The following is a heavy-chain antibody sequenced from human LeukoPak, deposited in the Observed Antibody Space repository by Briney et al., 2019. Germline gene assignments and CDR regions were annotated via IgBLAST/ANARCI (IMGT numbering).Heavy chain of an antibody. Sequence: GASVKVSCKASGYTFTSYGISWVRQAPGQGLEWMGWISAYNGSTNYAQKLQGRVTMTTDTSTSTAYMELRSLRSDDTAVYYCRLDSSSSPYDYWGQGTLVTVSS. V-gene: IGHV1-18*01. CDR1: GYTFTSYG. CDR2: ISAYNGST. CDR3: RLDSSSSPYDY. J-gene: IGHJ4*02. D-gene: IGHD6-6*01.